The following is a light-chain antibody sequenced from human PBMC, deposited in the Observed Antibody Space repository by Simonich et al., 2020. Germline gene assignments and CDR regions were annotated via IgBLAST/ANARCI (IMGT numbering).Light chain of an antibody. CDR2: GAS. CDR1: QSVSSN. V-gene: IGKV3-15*01. Sequence: EIVMTQSPATLSVSPGERATLSCRASQSVSSNLAGYQQKPGQAPRLLIYGASTRATVIPARFIGSGSGTEFTLTISSMQSEDFAVYYCQQYNNWPPLTFGGGTKVEIK. CDR3: QQYNNWPPLT. J-gene: IGKJ4*01.